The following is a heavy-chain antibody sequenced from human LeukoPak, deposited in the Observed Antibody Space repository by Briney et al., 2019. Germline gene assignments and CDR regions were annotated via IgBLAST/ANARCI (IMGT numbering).Heavy chain of an antibody. V-gene: IGHV4-61*01. CDR2: ISNSGST. J-gene: IGHJ4*02. D-gene: IGHD3-22*01. CDR3: ARSPSGYRFDY. CDR1: VGSVTSGTYF. Sequence: SETLSLTCTVSVGSVTSGTYFWTWIRQAPGMGLDWIGFISNSGSTNYNPSLKSRVTISRDTSKNRFSLNLNSVTAADTAVYFCARSPSGYRFDYWGQGALVTVSS.